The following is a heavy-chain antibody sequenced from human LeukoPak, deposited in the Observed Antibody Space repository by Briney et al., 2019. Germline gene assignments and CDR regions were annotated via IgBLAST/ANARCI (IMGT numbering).Heavy chain of an antibody. CDR2: INPSGGST. D-gene: IGHD5-24*01. V-gene: IGHV1-46*01. J-gene: IGHJ3*02. CDR1: GYTFTSYY. Sequence: ASVKFSCRASGYTFTSYYMHWVRQAPGQRLEWMGIINPSGGSTSYAQKFQGRVTMTRDTSTSTVYMELSSLRSEDTAVYYCAIGEMATNAFDIWGQGAMVTVSS. CDR3: AIGEMATNAFDI.